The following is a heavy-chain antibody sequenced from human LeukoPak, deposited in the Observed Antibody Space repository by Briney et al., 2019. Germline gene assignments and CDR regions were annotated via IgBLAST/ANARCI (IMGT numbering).Heavy chain of an antibody. D-gene: IGHD4-17*01. CDR2: ISSDGSTT. V-gene: IGHV3-74*01. CDR3: ARSTTHPYYNYMDV. Sequence: GGSLRLSCVASGFTFSSYWMHWVRQAPGEGPVWVSRISSDGSTTTYADSVKGRFTISRDNAKNTLYLQMNSLRVEDTAVYYCARSTTHPYYNYMDVWGKGTTVTLSS. J-gene: IGHJ6*03. CDR1: GFTFSSYW.